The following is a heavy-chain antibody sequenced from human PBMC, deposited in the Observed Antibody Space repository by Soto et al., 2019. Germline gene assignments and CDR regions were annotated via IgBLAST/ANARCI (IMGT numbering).Heavy chain of an antibody. J-gene: IGHJ4*02. CDR3: ARGLYLSGKGGLYDY. CDR1: GYTFTGYD. CDR2: MNPNSGHT. D-gene: IGHD2-8*01. Sequence: QVQLVQSGAEVEKPGASVKVSCKASGYTFTGYDINWVRQATGQGLEWMGWMNPNSGHTGYAQKFQGRVTMXXNXSXXTAYMELRSLRSEDTAVYYCARGLYLSGKGGLYDYWGQGTLVTVSS. V-gene: IGHV1-8*01.